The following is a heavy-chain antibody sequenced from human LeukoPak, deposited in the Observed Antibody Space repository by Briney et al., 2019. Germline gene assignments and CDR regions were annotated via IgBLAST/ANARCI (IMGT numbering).Heavy chain of an antibody. CDR1: GFTFSSYA. D-gene: IGHD2-2*01. Sequence: GGSLRLSCAASGFTFSSYAMSWVRQAPGKGLEWVSAISGSGGSTYYADSVKGRFTISRDNSKNTLFLQMNSLRAEDAAVYYCANIRGGYCSNTSCPNYWGQGTLVTVSS. J-gene: IGHJ4*02. CDR3: ANIRGGYCSNTSCPNY. CDR2: ISGSGGST. V-gene: IGHV3-23*01.